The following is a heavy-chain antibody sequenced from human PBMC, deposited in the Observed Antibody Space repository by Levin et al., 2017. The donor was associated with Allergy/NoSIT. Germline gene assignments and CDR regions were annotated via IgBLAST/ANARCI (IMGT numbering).Heavy chain of an antibody. CDR1: GGSISSGSYY. Sequence: SETLSLTCTVSGGSISSGSYYWGWIRQPPGKGLDWIGSISYSGSTYYNPSLKSRVTISVDTSKNQFSLKLSSVTAADTAVYYCARPLTRDTAFVRWDYWGQGTLVTVSS. D-gene: IGHD5-18*01. J-gene: IGHJ4*02. CDR2: ISYSGST. CDR3: ARPLTRDTAFVRWDY. V-gene: IGHV4-39*01.